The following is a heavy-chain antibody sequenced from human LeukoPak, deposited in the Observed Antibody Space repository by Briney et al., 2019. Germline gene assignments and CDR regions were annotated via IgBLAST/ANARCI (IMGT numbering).Heavy chain of an antibody. CDR3: GRGVRGGYRSGWYFDY. J-gene: IGHJ4*02. D-gene: IGHD6-19*01. Sequence: GGSLRLTCASSGFTFSRYELHGVRQALAEELECVSYISSSGSTIYYADSVKGRFTISRDNAKNSLYLQMKSPRAEDTAVYYCGRGVRGGYRSGWYFDYRAREPWSPSPQ. CDR1: GFTFSRYE. CDR2: ISSSGSTI. V-gene: IGHV3-48*03.